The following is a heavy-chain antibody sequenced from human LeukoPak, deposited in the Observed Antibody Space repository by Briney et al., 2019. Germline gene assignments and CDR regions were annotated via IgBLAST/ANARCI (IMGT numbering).Heavy chain of an antibody. V-gene: IGHV3-30-3*02. J-gene: IGHJ4*02. D-gene: IGHD3-10*01. Sequence: GGALRLSCAASGFTFSSYAMHWVRQAPGKGVEWVAVISYDGSNKYYADSVKGRFTISRDNSKNTLYLQMNSLRAEDTAVYYCAKEAAWFGEPHFDYWGQGTLVTVSS. CDR3: AKEAAWFGEPHFDY. CDR2: ISYDGSNK. CDR1: GFTFSSYA.